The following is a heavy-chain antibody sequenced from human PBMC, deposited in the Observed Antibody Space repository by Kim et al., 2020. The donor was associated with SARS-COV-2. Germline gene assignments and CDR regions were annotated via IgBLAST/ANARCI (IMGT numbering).Heavy chain of an antibody. Sequence: SEKYYVDSVTGRFTLSRDNAKNSFYLHMNSLRAEDTAVYYCAREGDAFDIWGQGTMVTVSS. CDR3: AREGDAFDI. J-gene: IGHJ3*02. CDR2: SEK. V-gene: IGHV3-7*01.